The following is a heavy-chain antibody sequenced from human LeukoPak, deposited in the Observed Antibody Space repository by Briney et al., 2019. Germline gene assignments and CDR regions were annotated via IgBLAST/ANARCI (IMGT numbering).Heavy chain of an antibody. Sequence: SETLSLTCTVSGGSISSSSYYWSWIRQPPGKGLEWIGYIYYSGSTNYNPSLKSRVTISVDTSKNQFSLKLSSVTAADTAVYYCARDYYGSGGGEFDPWGQGTLVTVSS. J-gene: IGHJ5*02. V-gene: IGHV4-61*01. CDR2: IYYSGST. D-gene: IGHD3-10*01. CDR3: ARDYYGSGGGEFDP. CDR1: GGSISSSSYY.